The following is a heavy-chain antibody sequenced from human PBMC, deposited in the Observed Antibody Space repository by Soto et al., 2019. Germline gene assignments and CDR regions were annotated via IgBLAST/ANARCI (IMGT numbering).Heavy chain of an antibody. D-gene: IGHD3-22*01. Sequence: GGSLRLSCAASGFTFSSYGMHWVRQAPGKGLEWVAVIWYDGSNKYYADSVKGRFTISRDNSKNTLYLQMNSLRAEDTAVYYCARDITMIVVPPGYYYGMDVWGQGTTVTVSS. J-gene: IGHJ6*02. CDR1: GFTFSSYG. CDR2: IWYDGSNK. V-gene: IGHV3-33*01. CDR3: ARDITMIVVPPGYYYGMDV.